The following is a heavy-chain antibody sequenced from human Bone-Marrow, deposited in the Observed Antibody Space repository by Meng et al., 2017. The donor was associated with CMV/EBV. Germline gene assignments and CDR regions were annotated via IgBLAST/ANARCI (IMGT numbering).Heavy chain of an antibody. CDR1: GFTVSSNY. CDR3: ARDYGNWYSDL. V-gene: IGHV3-66*02. J-gene: IGHJ2*01. CDR2: IYSGGST. D-gene: IGHD3-16*01. Sequence: GGSLRLSCAASGFTVSSNYMSSVRQAPGKGLEWVSVIYSGGSTYYADSVKGRFTISRDNSKNTLYLQMNSLRTEDTAVYYCARDYGNWYSDLWGRGTLVTVSS.